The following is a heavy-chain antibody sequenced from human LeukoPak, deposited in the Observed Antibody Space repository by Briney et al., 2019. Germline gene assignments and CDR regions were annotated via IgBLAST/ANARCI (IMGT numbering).Heavy chain of an antibody. CDR2: IYSGGST. J-gene: IGHJ6*02. CDR3: AREGGDLLGETAPRDYYYYGMDV. Sequence: GGSLRLSCAASGFTVSSNYMSWVRQAPRKGLEWVSVIYSGGSTYYADSVKGRFTISRDNSKNTLYLQMNSLRAEDTAVYYCAREGGDLLGETAPRDYYYYGMDVWGQGTTVTVSS. CDR1: GFTVSSNY. D-gene: IGHD5-18*01. V-gene: IGHV3-66*01.